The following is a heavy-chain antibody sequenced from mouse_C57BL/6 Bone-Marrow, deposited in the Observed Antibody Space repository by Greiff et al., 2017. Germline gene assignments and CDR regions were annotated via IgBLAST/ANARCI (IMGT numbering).Heavy chain of an antibody. Sequence: LVESGAELVRPGASVTLSCKASGYTFTDYEMHWVKQTPVHGLEWIGAIDPETGGTAYNQKFKGKAILTADKSSSTAYMELRSLTSEDSAVYYCTRTTVVDWYFDVWGTGTTVTVSS. V-gene: IGHV1-15*01. CDR2: IDPETGGT. CDR3: TRTTVVDWYFDV. D-gene: IGHD1-1*01. CDR1: GYTFTDYE. J-gene: IGHJ1*03.